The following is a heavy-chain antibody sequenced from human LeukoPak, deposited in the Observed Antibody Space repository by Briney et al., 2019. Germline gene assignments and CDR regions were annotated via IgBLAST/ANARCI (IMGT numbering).Heavy chain of an antibody. Sequence: ASAKVSCEASGYTFSNYGIIWVRQAPGKGLEWMGWINPYNGNTNFGQKVQGRLTMTTDTTTRTAYMELRNLRSDDTAVYYCARSHSSSLRAPFGYWGQGTLVTVSS. CDR3: ARSHSSSLRAPFGY. CDR1: GYTFSNYG. CDR2: INPYNGNT. J-gene: IGHJ4*02. D-gene: IGHD3-22*01. V-gene: IGHV1-18*01.